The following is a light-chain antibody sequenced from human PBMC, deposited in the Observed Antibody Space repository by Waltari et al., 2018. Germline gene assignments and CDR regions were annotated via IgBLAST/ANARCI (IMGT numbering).Light chain of an antibody. V-gene: IGKV3-20*01. CDR3: QHFGSSPYT. Sequence: EIVLTQSPGTLSLSPGERATLSSRDRQSVTSNYLAWYQQKPGQAPSLLSYGASSRATGTPDRFSGSGSGTDFTLTISRLEPEDVAVYYCQHFGSSPYTFGQGTKLEIK. CDR1: QSVTSNY. CDR2: GAS. J-gene: IGKJ2*01.